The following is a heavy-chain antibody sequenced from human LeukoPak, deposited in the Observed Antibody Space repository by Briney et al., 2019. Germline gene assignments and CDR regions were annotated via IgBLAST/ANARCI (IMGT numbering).Heavy chain of an antibody. V-gene: IGHV3-48*04. D-gene: IGHD3-10*02. CDR2: ISSSGSTI. CDR3: AELGITMIGGV. Sequence: GGTLRLSCAASGFTFSSYGMSWVRQAPGKGLEWVSYISSSGSTIYYADSVKGRFTISRDNAKDSLYLQMNSLGAEDTAVYYCAELGITMIGGVWGKGTTVTISS. CDR1: GFTFSSYG. J-gene: IGHJ6*04.